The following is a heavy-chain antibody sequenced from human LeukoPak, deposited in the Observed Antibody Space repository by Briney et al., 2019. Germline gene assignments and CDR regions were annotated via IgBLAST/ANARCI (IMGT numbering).Heavy chain of an antibody. D-gene: IGHD7-27*01. Sequence: SQTLSLTCAISGDSASSNSATWNWIRQSPSRGLEWLGRTYYRSKWLNDYAPSVKSRIIVNADTSKNQFSLQLKSVTPEDTAVYFCARDSALGLDVFDIWGQGTMVTVSS. V-gene: IGHV6-1*01. CDR1: GDSASSNSAT. CDR2: TYYRSKWLN. CDR3: ARDSALGLDVFDI. J-gene: IGHJ3*02.